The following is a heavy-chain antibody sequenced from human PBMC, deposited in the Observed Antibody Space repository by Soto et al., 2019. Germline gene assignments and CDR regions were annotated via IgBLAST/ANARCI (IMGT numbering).Heavy chain of an antibody. CDR1: GFTFSSYA. CDR3: AREPYYDSSGYYDY. CDR2: ISYDGSNK. D-gene: IGHD3-22*01. V-gene: IGHV3-30-3*01. Sequence: LRLSCAASGFTFSSYAMHWVRQAPGKGLEWVAVISYDGSNKYYADSVKGRFTISRDNSKNTLYLQMNSLRAEDTAVYYCAREPYYDSSGYYDYWGQGTLVTVSS. J-gene: IGHJ4*02.